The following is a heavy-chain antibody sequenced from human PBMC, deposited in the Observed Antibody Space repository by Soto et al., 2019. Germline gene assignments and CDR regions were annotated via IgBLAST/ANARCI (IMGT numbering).Heavy chain of an antibody. V-gene: IGHV1-18*04. CDR3: ARDGGTFAADY. CDR1: GYRNSSYG. D-gene: IGHD2-15*01. J-gene: IGHJ4*02. CDR2: ISAYNSNT. Sequence: ASVKVSCKASGYRNSSYGITWVRQAPGQGLEWMGWISAYNSNTHYAQKVQGRVTMTTDTSTSTAYMELRSLRSDDTAVYYCARDGGTFAADYWGQGTLVTVSS.